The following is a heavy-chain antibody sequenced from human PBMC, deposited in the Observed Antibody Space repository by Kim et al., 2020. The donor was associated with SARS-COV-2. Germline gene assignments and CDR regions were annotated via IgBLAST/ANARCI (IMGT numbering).Heavy chain of an antibody. CDR1: GASIRSHY. J-gene: IGHJ4*02. Sequence: SETLSLTCTVSGASIRSHYWSWIRQPPGKGLEWIAYVYYSGSTSYNPSLQSRVAISIDTSRNQFSLNLSSVTVADTAIYYCARQEGSYDKFDYWGQGTLVTVSS. V-gene: IGHV4-59*08. CDR2: VYYSGST. CDR3: ARQEGSYDKFDY. D-gene: IGHD5-12*01.